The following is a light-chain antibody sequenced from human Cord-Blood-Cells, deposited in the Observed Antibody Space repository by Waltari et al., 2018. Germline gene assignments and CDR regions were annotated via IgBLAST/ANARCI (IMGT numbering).Light chain of an antibody. Sequence: DIQMTQSPSTLSASVGDRVTITCRASQSISSWLAWYQQKPGKAPKLLIYKASSLESGVPSRCSGSGSGTEFTLTISNLQPDDFATYYCQQYNSYGTFGQGTKVEIK. CDR1: QSISSW. CDR3: QQYNSYGT. CDR2: KAS. V-gene: IGKV1-5*03. J-gene: IGKJ1*01.